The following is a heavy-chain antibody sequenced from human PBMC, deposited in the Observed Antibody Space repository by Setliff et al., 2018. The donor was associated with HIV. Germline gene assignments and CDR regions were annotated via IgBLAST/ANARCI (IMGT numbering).Heavy chain of an antibody. Sequence: KASETLSLTCTVSGGSISNTNYYWGWIRQPPGKGLEWIGNIFHNGNTYYNATLESRVAISVDTSKRQFSLRMSSVTAADTAVYYCAMMSRMIVMVGDFDIWGQGTMVTVSS. J-gene: IGHJ3*02. CDR3: AMMSRMIVMVGDFDI. CDR1: GGSISNTNYY. V-gene: IGHV4-39*07. D-gene: IGHD3-22*01. CDR2: IFHNGNT.